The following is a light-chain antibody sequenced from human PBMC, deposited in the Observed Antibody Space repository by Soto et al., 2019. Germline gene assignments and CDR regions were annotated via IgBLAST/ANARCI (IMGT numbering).Light chain of an antibody. CDR1: GSTFGAGSD. CDR3: FSYSTSSSLYV. CDR2: YNT. V-gene: IGLV1-40*01. Sequence: QSVLTQPPSVSGAPGQRVTISCTGSGSTFGAGSDVHWYQQVPGTAPKLIISYNTNRPSGVPDRFSGSKSGDTASLTISGLQAEDEAEYSCFSYSTSSSLYVFGSGTKLTVL. J-gene: IGLJ1*01.